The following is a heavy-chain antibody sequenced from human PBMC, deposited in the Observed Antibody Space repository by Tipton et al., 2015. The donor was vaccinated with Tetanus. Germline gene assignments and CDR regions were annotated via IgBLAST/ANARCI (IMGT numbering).Heavy chain of an antibody. D-gene: IGHD6-19*01. V-gene: IGHV4-39*07. CDR2: IYYGGAT. Sequence: TLSLTCTVSGDSISNYNYYWGWVRQSPGKGLEWIASIYYGGATYFNPSLKSRVSISVDTSKNQFSLKLSSVTAADTAVYYCARIGWLQQDKPAFDIWGQGTVVTVSS. J-gene: IGHJ3*02. CDR3: ARIGWLQQDKPAFDI. CDR1: GDSISNYNYY.